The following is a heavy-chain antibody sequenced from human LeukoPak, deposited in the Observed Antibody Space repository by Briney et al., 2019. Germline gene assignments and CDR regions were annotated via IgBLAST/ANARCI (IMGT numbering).Heavy chain of an antibody. CDR1: GGSFSGDY. D-gene: IGHD3-10*01. Sequence: TPSETLSLTCAVYGGSFSGDYWSWIRQPPGKGREWIGEINHSGSTNYNPSLKSRVTISVDTSKNQFSLTLTSVPAAHPAVYYCARTPSGGLLYFAVGGQGILVSVSS. V-gene: IGHV4-34*01. CDR3: ARTPSGGLLYFAV. J-gene: IGHJ4*02. CDR2: INHSGST.